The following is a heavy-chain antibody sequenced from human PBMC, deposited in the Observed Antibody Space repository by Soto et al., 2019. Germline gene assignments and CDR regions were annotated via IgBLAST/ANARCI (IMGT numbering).Heavy chain of an antibody. V-gene: IGHV4-59*01. CDR3: ARDARYYGMDV. Sequence: SETLSLTCTVPGGSISSYYWSWIRQPPGKGLEWIGNIYYSGSTNYNPSLKSRVTISVDTSKNQFSLNLTSVTAADTAVYYCARDARYYGMDVWGQGTTVTVSS. CDR1: GGSISSYY. CDR2: IYYSGST. J-gene: IGHJ6*02.